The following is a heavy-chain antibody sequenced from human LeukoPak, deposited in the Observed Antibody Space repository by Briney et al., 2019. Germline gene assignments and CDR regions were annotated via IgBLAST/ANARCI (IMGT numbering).Heavy chain of an antibody. CDR3: ARLATATTDY. J-gene: IGHJ4*02. V-gene: IGHV3-74*01. D-gene: IGHD4-17*01. CDR2: INSDGSNT. CDR1: GLTLSSYW. Sequence: GGSLRLSCAASGLTLSSYWMHWVRQTPGQGLVWVSCINSDGSNTWYADSVKGRFTISRDSAKNTLYLQMNSLRVEDTAVYYCARLATATTDYWGQGTLVTVPS.